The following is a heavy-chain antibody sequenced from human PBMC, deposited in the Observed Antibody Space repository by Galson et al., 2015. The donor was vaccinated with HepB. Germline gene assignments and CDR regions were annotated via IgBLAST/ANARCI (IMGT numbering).Heavy chain of an antibody. D-gene: IGHD3-10*01. Sequence: SVKVSCKASGYTFTSYAMHWVRQAPGQRLEWMGWINAGNGNTKYSQKFQGRVTITRDTSASTAYMELSSLRSEDTAVYYCARGFSLLWFGDRLFDPWGQGTLVTVSS. CDR1: GYTFTSYA. CDR3: ARGFSLLWFGDRLFDP. CDR2: INAGNGNT. J-gene: IGHJ5*02. V-gene: IGHV1-3*01.